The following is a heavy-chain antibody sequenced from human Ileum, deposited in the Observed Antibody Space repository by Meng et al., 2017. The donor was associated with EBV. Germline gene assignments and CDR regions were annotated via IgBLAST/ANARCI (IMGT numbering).Heavy chain of an antibody. D-gene: IGHD3-22*01. CDR2: TSHSGST. CDR1: GGSISRSDW. Sequence: QVRRQGSGPGLVKPSETLSLTCAVSGGSISRSDWWSWVRQPPGKGLEWIGETSHSGSTNYSPSLKSRVTISLDKSKNQLSLKLNSVTAADTAVYYCASSDYYRSDYWGQGTLVTVSS. V-gene: IGHV4-4*02. CDR3: ASSDYYRSDY. J-gene: IGHJ4*02.